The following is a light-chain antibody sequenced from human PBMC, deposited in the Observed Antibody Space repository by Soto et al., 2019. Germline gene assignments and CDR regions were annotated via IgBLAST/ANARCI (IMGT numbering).Light chain of an antibody. Sequence: EIVLTQSPATLSLSPGERATLSCRASQSVRSYLAWYQQKPGQAPRLLIHDASSRATGIPARFTGSGSGTDVTITISSLEPEDFAVYYCHQRTNWPSSTFGQGTRLEIK. V-gene: IGKV3-11*01. J-gene: IGKJ5*01. CDR1: QSVRSY. CDR2: DAS. CDR3: HQRTNWPSST.